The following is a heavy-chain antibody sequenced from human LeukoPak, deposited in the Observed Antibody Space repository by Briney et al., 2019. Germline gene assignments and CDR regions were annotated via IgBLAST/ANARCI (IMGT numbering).Heavy chain of an antibody. CDR1: GYTFTSYG. CDR3: AREGVTIFGVVSPFDI. Sequence: ASVKVSCKASGYTFTSYGISWVRQAPGQGLEWMGWISAYNGNTNYAQKLQGRVTMTTDTSTSTAYMELRSLRSDDTAVYYCAREGVTIFGVVSPFDIWGQGTMVTVSS. V-gene: IGHV1-18*01. D-gene: IGHD3-3*01. CDR2: ISAYNGNT. J-gene: IGHJ3*02.